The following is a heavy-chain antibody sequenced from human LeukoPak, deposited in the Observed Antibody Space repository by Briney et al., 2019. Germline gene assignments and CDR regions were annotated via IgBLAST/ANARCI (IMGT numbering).Heavy chain of an antibody. CDR1: GFTFSSYG. D-gene: IGHD3-9*01. CDR2: IWYDGSNK. Sequence: GGSLRLSCAASGFTFSSYGMHWVRQAPGKGLEWVAVIWYDGSNKYYADSVKGRFTISRDNSKNTLYLQMNSLRAEDTAVYYCAGKSILTGREFDYWGQGTLVTVSS. V-gene: IGHV3-33*01. CDR3: AGKSILTGREFDY. J-gene: IGHJ4*02.